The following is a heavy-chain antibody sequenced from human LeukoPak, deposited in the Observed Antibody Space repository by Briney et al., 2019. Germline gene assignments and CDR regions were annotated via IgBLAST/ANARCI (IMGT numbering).Heavy chain of an antibody. Sequence: GGSLRLSCAASGFTFSSYAMHWVRQAPGKGLEWVAVISYDGSNKYYADSVKGRFTISRDNSKNTLYLQMNSLRAEDTAVYYCARDDDSLLDYWGQGTLVTVSS. CDR1: GFTFSSYA. V-gene: IGHV3-30-3*01. CDR3: ARDDDSLLDY. D-gene: IGHD3-22*01. J-gene: IGHJ4*02. CDR2: ISYDGSNK.